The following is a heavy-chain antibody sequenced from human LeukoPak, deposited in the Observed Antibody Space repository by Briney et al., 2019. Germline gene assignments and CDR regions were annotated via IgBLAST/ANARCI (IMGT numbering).Heavy chain of an antibody. Sequence: GGSLRLSCAASGFTFSSYSMNWVRQAPGKGLEWVSYISSSSSTIYYADSVKGRFTISRDNAKNSLYLQMNSLRAEDTAVYYCARKPLGYCSSTSCHYAFDIWGQGTMVTVSS. J-gene: IGHJ3*02. CDR3: ARKPLGYCSSTSCHYAFDI. D-gene: IGHD2-2*01. CDR2: ISSSSSTI. V-gene: IGHV3-48*04. CDR1: GFTFSSYS.